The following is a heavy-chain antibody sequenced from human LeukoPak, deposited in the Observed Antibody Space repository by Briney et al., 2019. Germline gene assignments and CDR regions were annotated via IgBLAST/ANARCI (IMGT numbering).Heavy chain of an antibody. J-gene: IGHJ4*02. V-gene: IGHV4-39*01. CDR2: IFYSGST. D-gene: IGHD7-27*01. Sequence: SETLSLTCTVSSGSISTSNYYWGWVRQPPGKALEWIGNIFYSGSTYYSPSLKSRVTISLDTSRNQFSLKLSSVTAADTAVYYCARQKGVNWAFIDYWGQGTLVTVSS. CDR1: SGSISTSNYY. CDR3: ARQKGVNWAFIDY.